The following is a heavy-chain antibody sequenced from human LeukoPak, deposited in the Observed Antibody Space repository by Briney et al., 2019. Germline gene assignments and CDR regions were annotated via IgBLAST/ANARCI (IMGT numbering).Heavy chain of an antibody. D-gene: IGHD2-2*02. J-gene: IGHJ4*02. CDR2: IYPGDSDT. CDR1: GYSFTSYW. Sequence: GASLKISCKGSGYSFTSYWIGWVRQMPGKGLEWMGIIYPGDSDTRYSPSFQGQVTISADKSISTAYLQWSSLKASDTAMYYCAITYGDCGSTNCYMEYRFDYWGQGTLVTVSS. V-gene: IGHV5-51*01. CDR3: AITYGDCGSTNCYMEYRFDY.